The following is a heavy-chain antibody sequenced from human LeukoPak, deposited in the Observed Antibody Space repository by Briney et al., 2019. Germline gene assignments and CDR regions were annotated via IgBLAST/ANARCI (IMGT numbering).Heavy chain of an antibody. CDR2: VFYTGST. Sequence: SETLSLTCSVSIGSISTHYWSWIRQSPGKGLEWIGYVFYTGSTNYNPSLKSRVTLSVDTSKNQFSLKLTSVTAADTAVYYCARAHPAYSSSSGFDYWGQGTLVTVSP. J-gene: IGHJ4*02. V-gene: IGHV4-59*11. D-gene: IGHD6-6*01. CDR1: IGSISTHY. CDR3: ARAHPAYSSSSGFDY.